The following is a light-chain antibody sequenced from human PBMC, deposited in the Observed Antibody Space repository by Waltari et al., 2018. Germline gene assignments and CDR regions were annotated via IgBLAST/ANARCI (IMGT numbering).Light chain of an antibody. Sequence: DFVMTQSPDSLAVSLGERATINCKSSQSVLYSSNNKNYVAWYQQKPGQPPRLLFSRASTRDSGVPDRFSGSGSGTDFTLTISSLQAEDVAVYYCQQYYDTPRTFGQGTKVEIK. J-gene: IGKJ1*01. CDR1: QSVLYSSNNKNY. V-gene: IGKV4-1*01. CDR3: QQYYDTPRT. CDR2: RAS.